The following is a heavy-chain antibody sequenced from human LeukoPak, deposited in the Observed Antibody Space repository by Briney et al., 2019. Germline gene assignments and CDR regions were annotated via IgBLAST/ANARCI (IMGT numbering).Heavy chain of an antibody. V-gene: IGHV3-21*01. J-gene: IGHJ3*02. Sequence: PGGSLRPSCAASGFTFSSYSMNWVRQAPGKGLEWVSSISSSSSYIYYADSVKGRFTISRDNAKNSLYLQMNSLRAEDTAVYYCARDQYSSSWSNAFDIWGQGTMVTVSS. CDR2: ISSSSSYI. CDR1: GFTFSSYS. CDR3: ARDQYSSSWSNAFDI. D-gene: IGHD6-13*01.